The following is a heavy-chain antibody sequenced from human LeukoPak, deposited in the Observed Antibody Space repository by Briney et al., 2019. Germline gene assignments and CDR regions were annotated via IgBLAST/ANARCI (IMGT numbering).Heavy chain of an antibody. Sequence: SQTLSLTGTVSGGSISSGGYYWSWIRQPPGKGLEWIGYIYHSGSTYYNPSLKSRVTISVDRSKNQFSLKLSSVTAADTAVYYCARDGVVVGMDVWGKGTTVTVSS. J-gene: IGHJ6*04. CDR2: IYHSGST. V-gene: IGHV4-30-2*01. CDR1: GGSISSGGYY. CDR3: ARDGVVVGMDV. D-gene: IGHD3-3*01.